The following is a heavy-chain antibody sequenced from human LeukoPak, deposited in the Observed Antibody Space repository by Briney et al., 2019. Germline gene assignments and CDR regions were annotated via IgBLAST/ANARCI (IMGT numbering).Heavy chain of an antibody. CDR2: MNPNSGNT. Sequence: ASVKVSCKASGYTFTSYDINWVRQATGQGLEWMGWMNPNSGNTGYAQKFQGRVTMTRNTSISTAYMELSSLRSEDTAVYYCARARDSEVPGLSSDDVFDIWGQGTRVTVSS. CDR3: ARARDSEVPGLSSDDVFDI. V-gene: IGHV1-8*01. D-gene: IGHD5/OR15-5a*01. CDR1: GYTFTSYD. J-gene: IGHJ3*02.